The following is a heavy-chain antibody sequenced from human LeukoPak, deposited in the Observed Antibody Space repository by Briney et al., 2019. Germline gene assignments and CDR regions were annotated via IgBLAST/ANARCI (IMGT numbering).Heavy chain of an antibody. D-gene: IGHD5-24*01. V-gene: IGHV4-34*01. CDR3: ARSDGYSPFDY. Sequence: PSETLSLTCAVYGGSFSGYYWSWIRQPPGKGLEWIGEINHSGSTNYNPSLKSRVTISVDTSKNHFSLKLSSVTAADTAVYYCARSDGYSPFDYWGQGTLVTVPS. J-gene: IGHJ4*02. CDR2: INHSGST. CDR1: GGSFSGYY.